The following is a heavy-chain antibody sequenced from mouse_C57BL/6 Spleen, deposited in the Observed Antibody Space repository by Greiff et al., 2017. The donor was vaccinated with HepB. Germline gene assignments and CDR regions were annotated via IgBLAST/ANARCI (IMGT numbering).Heavy chain of an antibody. Sequence: EVKLMESGGGLVKPGGSLKLSCAASGFTFSDYGMHWVRQAPEKGLEWVAYISSGSSTIYYADTVKGRFTISRDNAKNTLFLQMTSLRSEDTAMYYCARPGWDEGYYAMDYWGQGTSVTVSS. CDR2: ISSGSSTI. J-gene: IGHJ4*01. CDR3: ARPGWDEGYYAMDY. D-gene: IGHD4-1*01. CDR1: GFTFSDYG. V-gene: IGHV5-17*01.